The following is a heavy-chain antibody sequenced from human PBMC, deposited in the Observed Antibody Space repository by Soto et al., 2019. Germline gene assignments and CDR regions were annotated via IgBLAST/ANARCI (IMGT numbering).Heavy chain of an antibody. CDR3: AKDRNYGSGRYHLSIDY. V-gene: IGHV3-23*01. D-gene: IGHD3-10*01. CDR2: ISGSGGST. J-gene: IGHJ4*02. CDR1: GFTFSSYA. Sequence: EVQLLESGGGLVQPGGSLRLSCAASGFTFSSYAMSWVRQAPGKGLEWVSAISGSGGSTYYADSVKGRFTISRDNSKNTLYLQMNSLRAEDTAVYYCAKDRNYGSGRYHLSIDYWGQGTLVTVSS.